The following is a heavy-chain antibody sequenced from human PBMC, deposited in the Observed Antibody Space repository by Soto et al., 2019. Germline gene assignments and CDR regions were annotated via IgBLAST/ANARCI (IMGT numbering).Heavy chain of an antibody. CDR2: ISGSGGST. CDR1: GFTFSSYA. Sequence: EVQLLESGGGLVQPGGSLRLSCAASGFTFSSYAMSWVRQAPGKGLEWVSAISGSGGSTYYADSVKGRFTISRDNSKNTLYLQMNSLRAEDTAVYYCAKARYYYGSGSYSRLFDPWGQGTLVTVSS. V-gene: IGHV3-23*01. CDR3: AKARYYYGSGSYSRLFDP. J-gene: IGHJ5*02. D-gene: IGHD3-10*01.